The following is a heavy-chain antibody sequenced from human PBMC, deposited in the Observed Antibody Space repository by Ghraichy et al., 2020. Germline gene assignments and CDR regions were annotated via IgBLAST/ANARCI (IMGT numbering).Heavy chain of an antibody. CDR1: GFTFSSYW. CDR2: ISTDGSRT. D-gene: IGHD2-2*02. CDR3: ARDPYCSSTNCYTGRWFDP. Sequence: GGSLRLSCAASGFTFSSYWMHWVRQAPGKGLVWVSSISTDGSRTSYADSVKGRFTISRDKAKNTLYLQMNSLRAEDTAVYYCARDPYCSSTNCYTGRWFDPWCLGTLVTVSS. V-gene: IGHV3-74*01. J-gene: IGHJ5*02.